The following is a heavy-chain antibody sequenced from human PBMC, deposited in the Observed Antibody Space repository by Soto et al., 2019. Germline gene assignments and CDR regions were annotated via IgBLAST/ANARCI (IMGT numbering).Heavy chain of an antibody. CDR2: ISYEGGTK. CDR3: ATQFSGWSYYFDY. J-gene: IGHJ4*02. Sequence: QVQLVESGGGVVQPGRSLRLSCAASGFTFSTNAMHWVRQAPGKGPEWVAVISYEGGTKYYADSVKGRFTISRDNAKNTLYLEMNSLRGDDTAVDYCATQFSGWSYYFDYWGQGTLVTVSS. D-gene: IGHD6-19*01. V-gene: IGHV3-30-3*01. CDR1: GFTFSTNA.